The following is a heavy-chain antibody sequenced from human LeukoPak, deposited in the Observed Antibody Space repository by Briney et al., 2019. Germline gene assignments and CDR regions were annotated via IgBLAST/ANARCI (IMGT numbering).Heavy chain of an antibody. Sequence: ETLSLTCTVSGGSISSYFWSWVRQAPGKGLEWVSYISSTLTSSTIPTMYYTDSVKGRFTISRDNAKNSLYLQMNSLRAEDTAVYYCARRGTGPFDYLGQGTLVTVSS. V-gene: IGHV3-48*01. CDR2: ISSTLTSSTI. CDR1: GGSISSYF. J-gene: IGHJ4*02. CDR3: ARRGTGPFDY. D-gene: IGHD1-1*01.